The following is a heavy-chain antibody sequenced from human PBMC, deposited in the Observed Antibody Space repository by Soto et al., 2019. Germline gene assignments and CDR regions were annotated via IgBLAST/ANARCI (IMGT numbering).Heavy chain of an antibody. V-gene: IGHV4-39*01. D-gene: IGHD3-22*01. CDR1: GGSICSSSYY. CDR3: ARLRAYYDSSGYQPNFDY. Sequence: SETLSLTCTVSGGSICSSSYYWGWIRQPPGKGLEWIGSIYYSGSTYYNPSLKSRVTISVDTSKNQFSLKLSSVTAADTAVYYCARLRAYYDSSGYQPNFDYWGQGTLVTVSS. CDR2: IYYSGST. J-gene: IGHJ4*02.